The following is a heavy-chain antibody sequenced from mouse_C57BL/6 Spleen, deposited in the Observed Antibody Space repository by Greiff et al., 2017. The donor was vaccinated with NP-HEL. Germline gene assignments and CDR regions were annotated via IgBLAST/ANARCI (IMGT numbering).Heavy chain of an antibody. Sequence: EVQLQQSGAELVKPGASVKLSCTASGFNIKDYYMHWVKQRTEQGLEWIGRIDPEDGETKYAPQFQGKATITADTSSNTAYLQLSSLTSEDTAVYYCASGTVVKAMDYWGQGTSVTVSS. CDR3: ASGTVVKAMDY. D-gene: IGHD1-1*01. CDR1: GFNIKDYY. V-gene: IGHV14-2*01. CDR2: IDPEDGET. J-gene: IGHJ4*01.